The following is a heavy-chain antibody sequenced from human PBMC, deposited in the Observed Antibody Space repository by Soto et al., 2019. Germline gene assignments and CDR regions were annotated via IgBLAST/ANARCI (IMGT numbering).Heavy chain of an antibody. J-gene: IGHJ5*02. CDR1: GGSISSSSYY. CDR3: ARQTRKAAAVWSLNWFDP. Sequence: SETLSLTCTVSGGSISSSSYYWGWIRQPPGKGLEWIGSIYYSGSTYYNPSLKSRVTISVDTSKNQFSLKLSSVTAADTAVYYCARQTRKAAAVWSLNWFDPWGQGTLVTVSS. V-gene: IGHV4-39*01. D-gene: IGHD6-13*01. CDR2: IYYSGST.